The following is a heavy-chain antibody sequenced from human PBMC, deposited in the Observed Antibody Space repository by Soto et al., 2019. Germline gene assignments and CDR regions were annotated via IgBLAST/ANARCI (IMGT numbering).Heavy chain of an antibody. V-gene: IGHV2-5*02. J-gene: IGHJ5*02. Sequence: SGPTLVNPTQTLRLTCTFSGFSLSTSGAGVGWIRQPPGKALEWLALIYWDDDKRYSPSLKSRLTLTKDTSKNQVVLTMTNMDPVDTATYYCAHRGKYPNWFDPWGQGTLVTVSS. CDR2: IYWDDDK. CDR3: AHRGKYPNWFDP. D-gene: IGHD2-2*02. CDR1: GFSLSTSGAG.